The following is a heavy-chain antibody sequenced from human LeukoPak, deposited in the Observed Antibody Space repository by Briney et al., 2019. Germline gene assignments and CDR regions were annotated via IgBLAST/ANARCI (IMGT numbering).Heavy chain of an antibody. CDR3: ARGFESSYYDSPAWFDP. CDR2: ISSSSAYI. J-gene: IGHJ5*02. V-gene: IGHV3-21*01. D-gene: IGHD3-22*01. CDR1: GFTFTSDT. Sequence: GGSLRLSCAASGFTFTSDTMNWVRQAPGKGLDWVSSISSSSAYIYYADSVKGRFTISRDNAKNSLYLQMNSLRAEETAVYYCARGFESSYYDSPAWFDPWGQGTLVTVSS.